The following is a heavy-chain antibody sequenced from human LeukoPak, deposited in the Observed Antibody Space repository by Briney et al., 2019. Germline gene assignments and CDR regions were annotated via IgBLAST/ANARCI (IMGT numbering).Heavy chain of an antibody. Sequence: SSETLSLTCAVYGGSFSGYYWSWIRQPPGKGLEWIGEINHSGSTNYNPSLKSRVTISVDTSKNQFSLKLSSVTAADTAVYYCARARRYDYVWGSYQLDYWGQGTLVTVSS. CDR2: INHSGST. CDR3: ARARRYDYVWGSYQLDY. CDR1: GGSFSGYY. D-gene: IGHD3-16*02. J-gene: IGHJ4*02. V-gene: IGHV4-34*01.